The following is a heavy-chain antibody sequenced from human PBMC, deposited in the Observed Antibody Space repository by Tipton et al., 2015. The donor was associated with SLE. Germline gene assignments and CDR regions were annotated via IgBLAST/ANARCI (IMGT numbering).Heavy chain of an antibody. CDR2: ISSTGIYI. CDR3: AKFEKTTDFYLDS. V-gene: IGHV3-21*03. Sequence: SLILSCTASGFTFSYFNMNWVRQAPGEGLEWVSSISSTGIYIYNADSLKGRFTISRDNAKNSLYLQMNSLRAEDTAVYYCAKFEKTTDFYLDSWGQGTLVSVSS. D-gene: IGHD1/OR15-1a*01. J-gene: IGHJ4*02. CDR1: GFTFSYFN.